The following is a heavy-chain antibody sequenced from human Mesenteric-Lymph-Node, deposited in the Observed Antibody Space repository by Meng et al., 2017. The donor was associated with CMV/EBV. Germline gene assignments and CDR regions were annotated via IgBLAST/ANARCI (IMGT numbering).Heavy chain of an antibody. V-gene: IGHV3-21*04. CDR2: ISSGTNYI. CDR1: GFSFDSHG. Sequence: GESLKISCEASGFSFDSHGMNWVRQAPGKGLEWVASISSGTNYIHYADSVKGRFTISRDNAKNSLYLQMNSLRAEDTALYYCAKDPSGYSSSFDYWGQGTLVTVSS. J-gene: IGHJ4*02. D-gene: IGHD6-13*01. CDR3: AKDPSGYSSSFDY.